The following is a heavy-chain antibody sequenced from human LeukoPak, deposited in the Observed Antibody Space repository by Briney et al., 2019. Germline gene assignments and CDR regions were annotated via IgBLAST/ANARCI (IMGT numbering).Heavy chain of an antibody. CDR3: AKDPRPNYYDSSGYNDY. CDR1: GFTFNAYA. V-gene: IGHV3-30*07. D-gene: IGHD3-22*01. CDR2: VANDGRDK. J-gene: IGHJ4*02. Sequence: PGRSLRLSCAASGFTFNAYAMHWVRQAPGKGLEWVADVANDGRDKQYADSVKGRFTISRDNSKNTLYLQMNSPRAEDTAVYYCAKDPRPNYYDSSGYNDYWGQGTLVTVSS.